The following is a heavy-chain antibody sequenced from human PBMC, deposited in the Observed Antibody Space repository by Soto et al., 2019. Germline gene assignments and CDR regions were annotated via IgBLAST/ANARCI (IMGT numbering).Heavy chain of an antibody. V-gene: IGHV3-30-3*01. D-gene: IGHD2-21*01. J-gene: IGHJ4*02. CDR3: AREVMDWQYFEY. CDR1: GFIFSNYA. Sequence: QVQLVESGGGVVQPGTSLRLSCAASGFIFSNYAMHWVRQAPGKGLEWVAVISFDGSNKYYADSVKGRCTISRDKSNNTLYLQMNSLRGEDTAVYYCAREVMDWQYFEYWGQATLVTVSS. CDR2: ISFDGSNK.